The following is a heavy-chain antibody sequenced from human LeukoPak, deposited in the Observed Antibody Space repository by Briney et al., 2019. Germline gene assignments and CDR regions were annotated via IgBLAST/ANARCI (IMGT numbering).Heavy chain of an antibody. J-gene: IGHJ4*02. D-gene: IGHD2-21*02. CDR2: IRFDGSNT. CDR1: GFTVSSKY. CDR3: AKVKTDILIADS. Sequence: PGGSLRLSCAASGFTVSSKYMSWVRQAPGKGLEWVSFIRFDGSNTYHADSVKGRFTISRDNSKNTLYLQMNSLTSEDTAVYYCAKVKTDILIADSWGQGTLVTVSS. V-gene: IGHV3-30*02.